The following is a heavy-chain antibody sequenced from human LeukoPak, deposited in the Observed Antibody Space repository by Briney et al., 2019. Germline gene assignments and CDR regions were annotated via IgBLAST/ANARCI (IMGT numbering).Heavy chain of an antibody. D-gene: IGHD3-10*01. CDR2: IYSTSTYI. CDR1: GFSFSSSS. CDR3: ARDTSGSQVITFLDY. Sequence: PGGSLRLSCAASGFSFSSSSMSWVRQAPGKGLEWVSYIYSTSTYIFYADSVKGRFTLSRDNAKNSLILQMNSLRAEDTAVYYCARDTSGSQVITFLDYWGQGILVTVAS. J-gene: IGHJ4*02. V-gene: IGHV3-21*01.